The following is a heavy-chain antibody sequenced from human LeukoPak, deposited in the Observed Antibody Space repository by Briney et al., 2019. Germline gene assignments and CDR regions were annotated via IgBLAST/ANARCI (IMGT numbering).Heavy chain of an antibody. Sequence: SETLSLTCTVSGGSISSGDYYWSWIRQPPGKGLEWIGYIYYSGTTYYNPSLKSRVTISVDTSKNQFPLKLSSVTAADTAVYYCARHPSAAAKLLFDYWGQGTLVTVSS. D-gene: IGHD6-13*01. J-gene: IGHJ4*02. CDR3: ARHPSAAAKLLFDY. CDR2: IYYSGTT. V-gene: IGHV4-30-4*01. CDR1: GGSISSGDYY.